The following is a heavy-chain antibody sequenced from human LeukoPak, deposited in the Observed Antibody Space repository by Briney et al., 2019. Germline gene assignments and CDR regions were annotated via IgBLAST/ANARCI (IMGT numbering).Heavy chain of an antibody. V-gene: IGHV4-4*07. Sequence: SETLSLTCTVSDGSISSYYWSWIRQPPGKGLEWIGRIYTSGSTNYNPSLKSRVTMSVDTSKTQFSLKLSSVTAADTAVYYCAREAIAAAGTEHFDYWGQGTLVTVSS. CDR2: IYTSGST. D-gene: IGHD6-13*01. J-gene: IGHJ4*02. CDR1: DGSISSYY. CDR3: AREAIAAAGTEHFDY.